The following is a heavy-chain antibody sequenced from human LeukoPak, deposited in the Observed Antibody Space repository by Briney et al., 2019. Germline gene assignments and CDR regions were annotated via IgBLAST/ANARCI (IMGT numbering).Heavy chain of an antibody. CDR2: TYYRSKWYN. D-gene: IGHD3-3*01. CDR1: GDSVSGNSAA. J-gene: IGHJ6*02. V-gene: IGHV6-1*01. CDR3: ARNYDFWSGHYTRPPPLADV. Sequence: NPSQTLSLTCAISGDSVSGNSAAWNWIRQSPSRGLEWLGRTYYRSKWYNDYAVSVKSRITINPDTSKNQFSLQLNSVTAADTAVYYCARNYDFWSGHYTRPPPLADVWGQGTTVTVSS.